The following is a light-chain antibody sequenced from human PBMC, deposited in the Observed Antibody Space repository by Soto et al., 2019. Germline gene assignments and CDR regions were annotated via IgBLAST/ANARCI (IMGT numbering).Light chain of an antibody. J-gene: IGLJ2*01. CDR3: SSYTSSRTLV. CDR2: EVS. V-gene: IGLV2-14*01. Sequence: QSALTQPASVSASPGQSITISCTGTSSDVGGYNYVSWYQQHPGKAPKLMIYEVSNRPSGVSNRFSGPKSGNTASLTISGLQAEDEADYYCSSYTSSRTLVFGGGTKLTVL. CDR1: SSDVGGYNY.